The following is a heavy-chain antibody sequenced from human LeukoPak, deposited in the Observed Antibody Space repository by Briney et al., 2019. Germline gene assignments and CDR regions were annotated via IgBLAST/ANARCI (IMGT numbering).Heavy chain of an antibody. CDR3: ARAFIRNLNWFDP. CDR1: VASISDYY. V-gene: IGHV4-59*13. J-gene: IGHJ5*02. Sequence: PSETLSLTCTVPVASISDYYGNWIRQPPGKGLERIGYIYYSGSTNYNPSPKSRVTISVATSKNQFSLKRRSLSAEDTAVYYCARAFIRNLNWFDPWGQGTLVTVSS. D-gene: IGHD2-21*01. CDR2: IYYSGST.